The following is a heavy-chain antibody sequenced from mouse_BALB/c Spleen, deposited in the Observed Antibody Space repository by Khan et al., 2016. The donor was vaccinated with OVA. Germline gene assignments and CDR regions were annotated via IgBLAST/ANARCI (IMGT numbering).Heavy chain of an antibody. J-gene: IGHJ3*01. Sequence: VQLQQSGAELVKPGASVKLSCTGSGFNIKDTYMHWMNQRPEQGLEWIGRIDPANGDTKYGPKFKDKATLTADTSSNTAYMQLSSLTSEDTAVYFFSSLSGNRFAYWGQGTMVSVS. CDR2: IDPANGDT. D-gene: IGHD2-1*01. CDR3: SSLSGNRFAY. CDR1: GFNIKDTY. V-gene: IGHV14-3*02.